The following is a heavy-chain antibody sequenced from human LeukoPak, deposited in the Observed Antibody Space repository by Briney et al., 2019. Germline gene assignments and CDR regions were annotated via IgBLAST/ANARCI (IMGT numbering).Heavy chain of an antibody. J-gene: IGHJ5*02. CDR1: GGSISSDGYY. D-gene: IGHD6-13*01. V-gene: IGHV4-31*03. Sequence: PPETLSLTCTVSGGSISSDGYYWSWIRQHPGKGLEWIGAIYYTGSTYYNPSLKSRATISVDTSKNHFSLKLTSVTAADTAVYYCARGTGGAAAADFDPWGQGTLVTVSS. CDR3: ARGTGGAAAADFDP. CDR2: IYYTGST.